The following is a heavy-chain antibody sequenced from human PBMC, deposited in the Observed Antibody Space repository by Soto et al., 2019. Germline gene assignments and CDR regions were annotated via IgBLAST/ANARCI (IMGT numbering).Heavy chain of an antibody. J-gene: IGHJ6*02. Sequence: VKVSCKASGFTFTSSAVQWVRQARGQRLEWIGWIVVGSGNTNYAQKFQERVTITRDMSTSTAYMELTSLRSEDTAIYYCAAERYGAHYGMDVWGLGTTVTVSS. V-gene: IGHV1-58*01. D-gene: IGHD4-17*01. CDR1: GFTFTSSA. CDR3: AAERYGAHYGMDV. CDR2: IVVGSGNT.